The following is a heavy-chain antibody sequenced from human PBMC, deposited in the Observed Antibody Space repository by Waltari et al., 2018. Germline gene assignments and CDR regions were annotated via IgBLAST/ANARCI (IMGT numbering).Heavy chain of an antibody. CDR1: GFTFSSYG. CDR2: IRYDGSNK. J-gene: IGHJ5*02. CDR3: AKDKGRYNWFDP. Sequence: QVQLVESGGGVVQPGGSLRLSCAASGFTFSSYGMHWVRQAPGKGLEWVAFIRYDGSNKYYADSVKGRFTISRDNSKNTLYLQMNRLRAEDTAVYYGAKDKGRYNWFDPWGQGTLVTVSS. V-gene: IGHV3-30*02.